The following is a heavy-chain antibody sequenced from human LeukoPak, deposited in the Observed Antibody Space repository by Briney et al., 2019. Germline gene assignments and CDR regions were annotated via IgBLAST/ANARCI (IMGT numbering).Heavy chain of an antibody. CDR1: GYTFTSYY. V-gene: IGHV1-46*01. Sequence: ASVKVSCKASGYTFTSYYMHWVRQAPGQGLEWMGIINPSGGSTSYAQKFQGRVTMTRDTSISTAYMELSRLRSDDTAVYYCARGSRIGGRNYDSSGYYYWGQGTLVTVSS. CDR3: ARGSRIGGRNYDSSGYYY. CDR2: INPSGGST. D-gene: IGHD3-22*01. J-gene: IGHJ4*02.